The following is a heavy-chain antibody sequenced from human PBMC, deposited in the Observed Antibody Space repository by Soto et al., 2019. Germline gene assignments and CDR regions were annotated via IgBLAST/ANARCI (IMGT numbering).Heavy chain of an antibody. CDR1: GYSFTNYW. Sequence: GRSLKISCKGSGYSFTNYWINWVRQMPGKGLEWMGRIDPSDSYTNYSPSFEGHVTISADKSISTAYLQWSSLKASDTAMYYCARHSIVATLYYGMDVWEQGTTVTVSS. J-gene: IGHJ6*01. V-gene: IGHV5-10-1*01. D-gene: IGHD5-12*01. CDR2: IDPSDSYT. CDR3: ARHSIVATLYYGMDV.